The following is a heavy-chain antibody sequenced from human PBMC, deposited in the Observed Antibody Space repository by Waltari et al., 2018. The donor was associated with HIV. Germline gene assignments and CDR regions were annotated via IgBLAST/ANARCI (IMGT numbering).Heavy chain of an antibody. CDR1: GGTFSSGSYY. D-gene: IGHD3-3*01. CDR2: IYTSGST. CDR3: ARDVIFGVVRGAFDI. Sequence: QVQLQESGPGLVKPSQTLSLTCTASGGTFSSGSYYWSWMRQPAGKGLEWIGRIYTSGSTNYNPALKSRVTISVDTSKNQFSLKLSSVTAADTAVYYCARDVIFGVVRGAFDIWGQGTMVTVSS. J-gene: IGHJ3*02. V-gene: IGHV4-61*02.